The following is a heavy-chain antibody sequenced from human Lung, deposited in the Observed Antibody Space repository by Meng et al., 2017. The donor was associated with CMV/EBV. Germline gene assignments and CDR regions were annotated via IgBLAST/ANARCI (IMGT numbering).Heavy chain of an antibody. J-gene: IGHJ6*02. D-gene: IGHD2-21*02. Sequence: SETLSLXXTVSGASISINTYFWDWIRQPPGKGLEWIGSISYGGSTYYNSSLKSRVRISLDTSKSQLTLKLSSVTAADTAVYYCARIFPSDSYKYDMDVWGQRTTVTVSS. CDR2: ISYGGST. V-gene: IGHV4-39*06. CDR1: GASISINTYF. CDR3: ARIFPSDSYKYDMDV.